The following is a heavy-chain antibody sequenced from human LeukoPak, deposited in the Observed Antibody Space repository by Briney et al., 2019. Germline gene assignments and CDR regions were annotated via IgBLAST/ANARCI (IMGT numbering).Heavy chain of an antibody. CDR3: ARDLKDSSSTRGWYYYYGMDV. J-gene: IGHJ6*02. V-gene: IGHV1-69*13. CDR2: IIPIFGTA. CDR1: GYTFNSYG. D-gene: IGHD6-6*01. Sequence: SVKVSCKASGYTFNSYGISWVRQAPGQGLEWMGGIIPIFGTANYAQKFQGRVTITADESTSTAYMELSSLRSEDTAVYYCARDLKDSSSTRGWYYYYGMDVWGQGTTVTVSS.